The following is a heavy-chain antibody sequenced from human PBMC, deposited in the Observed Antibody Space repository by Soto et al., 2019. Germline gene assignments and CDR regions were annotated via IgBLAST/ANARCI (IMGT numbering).Heavy chain of an antibody. CDR3: ARDPAYSGYDYGVFDY. D-gene: IGHD5-12*01. CDR1: GFTFSSYS. V-gene: IGHV3-21*01. CDR2: ISSSSSYI. J-gene: IGHJ4*02. Sequence: EVQLVESGGGLVKPGGSLRLSCAASGFTFSSYSMNWVRQAPGKGLEWVSSISSSSSYIYYADSVKGRFTISRDNAKNSLYLQMNSLRAEDTAVYYCARDPAYSGYDYGVFDYWGQGTLVTVSS.